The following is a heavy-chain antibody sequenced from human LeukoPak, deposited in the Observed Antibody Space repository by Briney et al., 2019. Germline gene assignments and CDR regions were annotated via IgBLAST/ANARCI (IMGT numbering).Heavy chain of an antibody. D-gene: IGHD2-8*01. CDR1: GFTFSSYW. CDR3: ARLSWSCSNGVCYSGFDY. CDR2: IKQDESEK. Sequence: GGSLRLSCAASGFTFSSYWMGWVRQAPGKGLEWGANIKQDESEKYYGDSVRGRFTISRDNAKNSLYLQMNSLRAEDTAVYYCARLSWSCSNGVCYSGFDYWGRGTLVTVSS. V-gene: IGHV3-7*01. J-gene: IGHJ4*02.